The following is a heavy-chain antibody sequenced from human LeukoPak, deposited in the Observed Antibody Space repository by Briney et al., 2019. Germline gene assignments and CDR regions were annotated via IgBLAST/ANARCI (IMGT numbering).Heavy chain of an antibody. CDR3: ARGTAYYDSSGYMPGDAFDI. CDR1: GFTFSSYA. D-gene: IGHD3-22*01. V-gene: IGHV3-30-3*01. J-gene: IGHJ3*02. Sequence: PGGSLRLSCAASGFTFSSYAMHWVRQAPGKGLEWVAVISYDGSNKYYADSVKGRFTISRDNSKNTLYLQMNSLRAEDTAVYYCARGTAYYDSSGYMPGDAFDIWGQGTMVTVSS. CDR2: ISYDGSNK.